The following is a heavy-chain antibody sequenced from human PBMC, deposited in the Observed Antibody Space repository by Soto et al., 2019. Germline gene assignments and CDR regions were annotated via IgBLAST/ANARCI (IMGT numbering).Heavy chain of an antibody. CDR2: IYHSGST. Sequence: QLQLQESGSGLVKPSQTLSLTCAVSGGSISSSSYSWSWIRQPPGKGLEWIGYIYHSGSTYYYPSLKSRGPISVDRPKNQFSLKLSSGVAADTAVYDCATGSYYDSSGLYFDYWGQGTLVTVSS. CDR3: ATGSYYDSSGLYFDY. V-gene: IGHV4-30-2*01. J-gene: IGHJ4*02. D-gene: IGHD3-22*01. CDR1: GGSISSSSYS.